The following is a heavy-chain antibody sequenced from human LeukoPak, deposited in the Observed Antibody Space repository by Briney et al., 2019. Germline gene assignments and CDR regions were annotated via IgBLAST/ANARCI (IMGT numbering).Heavy chain of an antibody. Sequence: GGSLRLSCAVSGFTFSDFRMSWVRQAPGKGLEWVSYINSSASNTYYADSVKGRFTVSRDNAKNSLYLQMNSLRAEDTADYYCARDGPSTGWDFDFWGRGTLVTVSS. CDR1: GFTFSDFR. CDR2: INSSASNT. J-gene: IGHJ4*02. V-gene: IGHV3-11*01. D-gene: IGHD6-19*01. CDR3: ARDGPSTGWDFDF.